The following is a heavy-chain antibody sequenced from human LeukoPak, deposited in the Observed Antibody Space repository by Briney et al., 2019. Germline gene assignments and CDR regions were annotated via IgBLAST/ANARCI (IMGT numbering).Heavy chain of an antibody. CDR2: ISTSGGNT. D-gene: IGHD3-16*01. CDR3: TKGSTTWGTEFFQH. Sequence: GGSLRLSCAASGFTFSSYAMSWVRQAPGKGLEWASTISTSGGNTYYADSVRGRFTISRDNSKNTLYLQMNSLRAEDTAVYYCTKGSTTWGTEFFQHWGQGTLVTVSS. V-gene: IGHV3-23*01. J-gene: IGHJ1*01. CDR1: GFTFSSYA.